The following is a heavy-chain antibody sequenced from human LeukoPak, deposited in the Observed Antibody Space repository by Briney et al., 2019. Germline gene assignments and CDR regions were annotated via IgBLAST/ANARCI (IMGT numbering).Heavy chain of an antibody. Sequence: GGSLRLSCAASGFTFSDYYMSWIRQAPGKGLEWVSYISSSGSTIYYADSMKGRFTISRDNAKNSLYLQMNSLRAEDTAVYYCARGVVVAATGRKEYYYYYGMDVWGQGTTVTVSS. V-gene: IGHV3-11*01. CDR1: GFTFSDYY. CDR3: ARGVVVAATGRKEYYYYYGMDV. CDR2: ISSSGSTI. D-gene: IGHD2-15*01. J-gene: IGHJ6*02.